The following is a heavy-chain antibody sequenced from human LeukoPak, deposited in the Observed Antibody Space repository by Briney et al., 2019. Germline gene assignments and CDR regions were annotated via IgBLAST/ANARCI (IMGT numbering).Heavy chain of an antibody. CDR1: GFTFTKAW. J-gene: IGHJ4*02. V-gene: IGHV3-15*01. D-gene: IGHD1-1*01. Sequence: GGSLRLSCAATGFTFTKAWLTWVRQVPGRGLECVGRIKSKTHGGTIDYAAPVKGRFTISRDDSKDILTLQMNSLKIEDTALYYCTTSTSPGIDYWGQGALVTVSS. CDR2: IKSKTHGGTI. CDR3: TTSTSPGIDY.